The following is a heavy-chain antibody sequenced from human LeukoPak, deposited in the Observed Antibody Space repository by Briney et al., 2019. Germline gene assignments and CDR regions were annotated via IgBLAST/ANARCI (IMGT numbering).Heavy chain of an antibody. Sequence: PGGSLRLSCAASGFTVSSNYMSWVRQAPGTGLEWVSVIYSGGSTYYADSVKGRFTISRDNSKNTLYLQMNSLRAEDTAVYYCARDRRYDFWSGYPTRDYYMDVWGKGTTVTVSS. V-gene: IGHV3-53*01. CDR3: ARDRRYDFWSGYPTRDYYMDV. CDR1: GFTVSSNY. D-gene: IGHD3-3*01. CDR2: IYSGGST. J-gene: IGHJ6*03.